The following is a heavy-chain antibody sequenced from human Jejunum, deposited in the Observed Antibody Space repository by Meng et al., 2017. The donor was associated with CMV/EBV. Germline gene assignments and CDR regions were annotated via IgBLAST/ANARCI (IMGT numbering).Heavy chain of an antibody. CDR3: AKPLSPYDFWSGTDY. CDR2: ISWNSGKI. J-gene: IGHJ4*02. Sequence: FTFDDYAMHWVRQPPGKGLEWVSGISWNSGKIDYADSVKGRFTISRDKAKSSLYLQMNSLKPEDTAFYYCAKPLSPYDFWSGTDYWGQGTLVTVSS. CDR1: FTFDDYA. D-gene: IGHD3-3*01. V-gene: IGHV3-9*01.